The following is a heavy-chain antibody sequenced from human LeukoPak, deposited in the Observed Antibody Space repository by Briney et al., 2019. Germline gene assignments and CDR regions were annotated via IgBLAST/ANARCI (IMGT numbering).Heavy chain of an antibody. D-gene: IGHD1-26*01. Sequence: ASVKVSCKASGYTFTSYDINWVRQATGQGLEWMGWMNPNSGNTGYAQKFQGRVTITRNTSISTAYMELSSLRSEDTAVYYCARGHRGRRTLAFDIWGQGTMVTVSP. CDR2: MNPNSGNT. CDR1: GYTFTSYD. J-gene: IGHJ3*02. V-gene: IGHV1-8*03. CDR3: ARGHRGRRTLAFDI.